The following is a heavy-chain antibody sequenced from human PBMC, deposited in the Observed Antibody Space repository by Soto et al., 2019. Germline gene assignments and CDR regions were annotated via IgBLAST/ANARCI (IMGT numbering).Heavy chain of an antibody. CDR3: AREPYSSTPFDY. V-gene: IGHV1-18*01. CDR1: GYTFTSYG. CDR2: LSAYNGNT. J-gene: IGHJ4*02. Sequence: ASVKVSCKASGYTFTSYGISWVRQAPGQGLEWMGWLSAYNGNTNYAQKLQGRVTMTTDTSTSTAYMELRSLRSDGTAVYYCAREPYSSTPFDYWGQGTLVTVSS. D-gene: IGHD6-13*01.